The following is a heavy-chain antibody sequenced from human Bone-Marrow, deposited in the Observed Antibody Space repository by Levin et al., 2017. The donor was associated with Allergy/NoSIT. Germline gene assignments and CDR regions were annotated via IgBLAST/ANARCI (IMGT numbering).Heavy chain of an antibody. CDR1: GGTFSSYT. Sequence: GASVKVSCKASGGTFSSYTISWVRQAPGQGLEWMGRIIPILGIANYAQKFQGRVTITADKSTSTAYMELSSLRSEDTAVYYCAREGSGLLGNWFDPWGQGTLVTVSS. CDR3: AREGSGLLGNWFDP. V-gene: IGHV1-69*04. D-gene: IGHD3-10*01. J-gene: IGHJ5*02. CDR2: IIPILGIA.